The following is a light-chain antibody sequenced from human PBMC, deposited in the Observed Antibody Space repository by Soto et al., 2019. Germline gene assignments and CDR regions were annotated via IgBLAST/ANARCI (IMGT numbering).Light chain of an antibody. J-gene: IGKJ5*01. CDR2: DAS. V-gene: IGKV3-20*01. CDR1: PTIINTY. Sequence: EVVLTQSPDTLSSSPGERVTLSCRASPTIINTYLACYQQKPGQAPRLLIYDASTRAAGIPDRFSGSESGTDFTPTISRLEPEDFSVYYCHHYGDTPPFTFGQGTRLDIK. CDR3: HHYGDTPPFT.